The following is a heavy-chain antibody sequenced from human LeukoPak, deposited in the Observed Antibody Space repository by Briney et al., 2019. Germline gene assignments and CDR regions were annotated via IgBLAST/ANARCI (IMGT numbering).Heavy chain of an antibody. CDR3: ARDYWWNYDY. D-gene: IGHD1-7*01. Sequence: RSLRLSCAASGFTFSDYAMHWVRQAPGKGLEWVAVISKDGSDKYYPGSVRGRFTISRNNSKNTIYLQMDSLRAEDTAIYYCARDYWWNYDYWGQGTLVTVSS. V-gene: IGHV3-30-3*01. CDR2: ISKDGSDK. J-gene: IGHJ4*02. CDR1: GFTFSDYA.